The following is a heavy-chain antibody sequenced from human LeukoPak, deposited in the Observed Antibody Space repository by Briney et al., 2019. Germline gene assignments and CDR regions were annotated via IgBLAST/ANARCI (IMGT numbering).Heavy chain of an antibody. Sequence: AGGSLRLSCATSGFTFSTYWMSWVRQTPGKGLEWVAKIKPDGSEKSYVDSVKGRFTISRDNAKNSVYLQMNSLRVEDTAVYYCARGQLADNQWGQGALVTVSS. CDR1: GFTFSTYW. J-gene: IGHJ4*02. CDR2: IKPDGSEK. V-gene: IGHV3-7*01. CDR3: ARGQLADNQ. D-gene: IGHD1-14*01.